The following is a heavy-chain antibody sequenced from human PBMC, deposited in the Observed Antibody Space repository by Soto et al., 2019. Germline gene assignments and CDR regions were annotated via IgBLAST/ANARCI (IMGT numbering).Heavy chain of an antibody. J-gene: IGHJ2*01. CDR2: IIPILDIA. Sequence: QVQLVQSGAEVRKPGSSVKVSCKASGATFSSYTITWVRQAPGQGLEWVGRIIPILDIANYALKFQGRVTITADKSTRTAYMELSRLRSEDTAVDYCARRGPSWYVDRWGRGTLVTVSS. V-gene: IGHV1-69*02. D-gene: IGHD3-10*01. CDR3: ARRGPSWYVDR. CDR1: GATFSSYT.